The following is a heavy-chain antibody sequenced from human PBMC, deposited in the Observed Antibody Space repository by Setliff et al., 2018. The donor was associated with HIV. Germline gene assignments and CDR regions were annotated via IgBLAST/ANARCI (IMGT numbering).Heavy chain of an antibody. CDR2: INHSGTA. J-gene: IGHJ4*02. CDR1: GGSLSSSY. CDR3: ARANWRKQQIAVAGYYFDY. Sequence: SETLSLTCAVYGGSLSSSYWTWIRQAPGKGLEWIGEINHSGTANYNPSLKSRVTMSLDRSKRQFSLKLTSLTAADTAVYYCARANWRKQQIAVAGYYFDYWGQGTLVTVSS. V-gene: IGHV4-34*01. D-gene: IGHD6-19*01.